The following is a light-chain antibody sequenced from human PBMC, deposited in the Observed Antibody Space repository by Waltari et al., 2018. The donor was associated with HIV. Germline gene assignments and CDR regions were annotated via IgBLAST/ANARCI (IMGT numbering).Light chain of an antibody. V-gene: IGLV1-44*01. J-gene: IGLJ2*01. Sequence: QSILTQPPSASGTPGQRVTISCSGSSSNIGSNAVNWYQQLPGTAPKLLIYSINERASGVPARFSGSKSGTSASLAISGLQSEDEADYHCAAWDDSLNGVVFGGGTKLTVL. CDR1: SSNIGSNA. CDR3: AAWDDSLNGVV. CDR2: SIN.